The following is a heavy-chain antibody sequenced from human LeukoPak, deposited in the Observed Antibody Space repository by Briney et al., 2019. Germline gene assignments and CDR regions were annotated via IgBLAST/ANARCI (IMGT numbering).Heavy chain of an antibody. CDR2: INHSGST. V-gene: IGHV4-34*01. CDR3: ARTGWGLRPWKIYTYYFDY. J-gene: IGHJ4*02. Sequence: SETLSLTCAVYGGSFGGYYWSWIRQPPGKGLEWIGEINHSGSTNYNPSLKSRVTISVDTSKNQFSLKLSSVTAADTAVYYCARTGWGLRPWKIYTYYFDYWGQGTLVTVSS. D-gene: IGHD2-21*02. CDR1: GGSFGGYY.